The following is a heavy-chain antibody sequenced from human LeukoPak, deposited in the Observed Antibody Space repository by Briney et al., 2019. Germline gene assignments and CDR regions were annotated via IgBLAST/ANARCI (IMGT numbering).Heavy chain of an antibody. CDR1: GGSISSYY. Sequence: SEALSLTCTVSGGSISSYYWSWIRQPPGKGLEWIGYIYYSGSTNYNPSLKSRVTISVDTSKNQFSLKLSPVTAADTAVYYCARDSSSWYGGFDYWGQGTLVTVSS. J-gene: IGHJ4*02. CDR3: ARDSSSWYGGFDY. D-gene: IGHD6-13*01. V-gene: IGHV4-59*01. CDR2: IYYSGST.